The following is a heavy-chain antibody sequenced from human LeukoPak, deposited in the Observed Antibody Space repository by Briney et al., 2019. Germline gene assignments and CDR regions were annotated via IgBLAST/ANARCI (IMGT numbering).Heavy chain of an antibody. CDR1: GGSISSGDYY. Sequence: PSETLSLTXTVSGGSISSGDYYWSWIRQPPGKGLEWIGYIYYSGSTYYNPSLKSRATISVDTSKNQFSLKLSSVTAADTAVYYCARVADLGYCSSTSCYTLKRHFDYWGQGTLVTVSS. V-gene: IGHV4-30-4*08. D-gene: IGHD2-2*02. CDR3: ARVADLGYCSSTSCYTLKRHFDY. J-gene: IGHJ4*02. CDR2: IYYSGST.